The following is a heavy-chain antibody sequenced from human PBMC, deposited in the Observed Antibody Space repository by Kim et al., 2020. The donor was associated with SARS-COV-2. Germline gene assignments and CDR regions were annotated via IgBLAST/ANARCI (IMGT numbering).Heavy chain of an antibody. Sequence: GGSLRLSCAASGFTFDHYAIHWVRQAPGKGLEWVSLISGDGGNTYYADSVKGRFTISRDNGKNSLFLQMNSLRTEDTAFYYCAKAAGYCGSSSCLFYMDVWGKGTTVTVSS. CDR3: AKAAGYCGSSSCLFYMDV. CDR1: GFTFDHYA. D-gene: IGHD2-15*01. V-gene: IGHV3-43*02. CDR2: ISGDGGNT. J-gene: IGHJ6*03.